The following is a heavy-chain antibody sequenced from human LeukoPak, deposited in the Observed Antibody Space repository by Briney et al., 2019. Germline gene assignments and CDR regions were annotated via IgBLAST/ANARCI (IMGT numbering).Heavy chain of an antibody. J-gene: IGHJ4*02. CDR3: AIRFGGLEAGGTPFDS. Sequence: KASETLSLTCTVSGGSISSSSYYWGWIRQSPGNGLEWIGEVNHSGRTNYNPSLNSRVRIAVDSSKKQFSLKLTSVTAADTALYYCAIRFGGLEAGGTPFDSWGQGTLVTVSS. CDR1: GGSISSSSYY. CDR2: VNHSGRT. D-gene: IGHD6-13*01. V-gene: IGHV4-61*05.